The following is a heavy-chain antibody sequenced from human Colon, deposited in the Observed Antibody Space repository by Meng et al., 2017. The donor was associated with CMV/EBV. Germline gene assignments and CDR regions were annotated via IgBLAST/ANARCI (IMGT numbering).Heavy chain of an antibody. D-gene: IGHD5-24*01. V-gene: IGHV4-4*07. CDR3: ARDPEDGWAYFDY. J-gene: IGHJ4*02. CDR1: GGSISGYY. CDR2: MHTSGTT. Sequence: VELHEPGPGLVKPSETLSPTGIVPGGSISGYYWNWIRQPAGKVLEWIGRMHTSGTTNYNPSLKSRVTVSLDTSKNQVSLKLTSVTAADTAVYYCARDPEDGWAYFDYWGQGALVTVSS.